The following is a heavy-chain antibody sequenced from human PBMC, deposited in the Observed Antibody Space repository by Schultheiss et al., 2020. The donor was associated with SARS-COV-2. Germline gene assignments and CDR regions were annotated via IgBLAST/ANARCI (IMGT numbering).Heavy chain of an antibody. CDR3: ARVIEYSSSYMRFGAYYYYGMDV. D-gene: IGHD6-6*01. Sequence: ASVKVSCKASGYTFTSYCISWVRQAPGQGLEWMGWISAYNGNTNYAQKLQGRVTMTTDTSTSTAYMELRSLRSDDTAVYYCARVIEYSSSYMRFGAYYYYGMDVWGQGTTVTVSS. J-gene: IGHJ6*02. V-gene: IGHV1-18*01. CDR2: ISAYNGNT. CDR1: GYTFTSYC.